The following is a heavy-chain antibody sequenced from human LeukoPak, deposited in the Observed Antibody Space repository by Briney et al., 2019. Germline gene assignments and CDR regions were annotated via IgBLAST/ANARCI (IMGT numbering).Heavy chain of an antibody. J-gene: IGHJ4*02. V-gene: IGHV3-30-3*01. Sequence: PGGSLRLSCAASEFTFSSYAMHWVRQAAGKGLEWVAVISYDGGNKYYADSVKGRFTISRDNSKNTLYLQMNSLRAEDTAVYYCARAVPSTYYYDSSGYPDYWGQGTLVTVSS. D-gene: IGHD3-22*01. CDR2: ISYDGGNK. CDR3: ARAVPSTYYYDSSGYPDY. CDR1: EFTFSSYA.